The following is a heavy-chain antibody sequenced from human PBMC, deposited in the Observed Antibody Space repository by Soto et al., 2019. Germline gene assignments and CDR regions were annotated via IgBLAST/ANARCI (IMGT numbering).Heavy chain of an antibody. CDR1: GGRFIYNT. Sequence: KVSCKGSGGRFIYNTMHWIRLAPGQGLEWMGAIIPVFRTPRYAQKFQGRLTITAADSTADDATSAAYMELSSLTSEDTAVYFCAKPRPYHDCDSAFYNEMDVWGQGTTVTVS. CDR2: IIPVFRTP. V-gene: IGHV1-69*01. CDR3: AKPRPYHDCDSAFYNEMDV. D-gene: IGHD2-21*02. J-gene: IGHJ6*02.